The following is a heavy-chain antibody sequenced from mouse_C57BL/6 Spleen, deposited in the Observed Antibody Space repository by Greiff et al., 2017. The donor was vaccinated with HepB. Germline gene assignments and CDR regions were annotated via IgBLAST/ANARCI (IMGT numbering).Heavy chain of an antibody. V-gene: IGHV5-6*02. D-gene: IGHD1-1*01. CDR3: ASSITTVVDC. CDR2: ISSGGSYT. CDR1: GFTFSSYG. Sequence: EVKLVESGGDLVKPGGSLKLSCAASGFTFSSYGMSWVRQTPDKRLEWVATISSGGSYTYYPDSVKGRFTISRDNAKNTLYLQMSSLKSEDTAMYYCASSITTVVDCWGQGTTLTVSS. J-gene: IGHJ2*01.